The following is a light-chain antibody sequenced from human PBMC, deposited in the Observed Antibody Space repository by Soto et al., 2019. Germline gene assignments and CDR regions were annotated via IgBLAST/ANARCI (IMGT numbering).Light chain of an antibody. V-gene: IGLV2-14*01. CDR2: DVS. J-gene: IGLJ2*01. Sequence: QSALTQPASVSGSPGQSITISCTGTSSDVGSYNYVSWYQQYPGKAPQLMIYDVSNRPSGVSYRFSSSKSGNTASLTISGLQAEDEADYYCSSYTTSSTHVVFGGGTKLTVL. CDR1: SSDVGSYNY. CDR3: SSYTTSSTHVV.